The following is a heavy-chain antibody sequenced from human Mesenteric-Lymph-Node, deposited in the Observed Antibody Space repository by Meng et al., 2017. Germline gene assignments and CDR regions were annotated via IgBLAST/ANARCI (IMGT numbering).Heavy chain of an antibody. Sequence: ASVKVSCKASGYTFTVYFLHWVRQAPGQGLEWMAWINPNTGDTNFSQKFKDRVGVTRDTSINTAYMDMISLTSDDTAVYYCARGTSNSQVSYYNYRGQGTLVTVSS. D-gene: IGHD6-13*01. CDR2: INPNTGDT. CDR3: ARGTSNSQVSYYNY. CDR1: GYTFTVYF. J-gene: IGHJ4*02. V-gene: IGHV1-2*02.